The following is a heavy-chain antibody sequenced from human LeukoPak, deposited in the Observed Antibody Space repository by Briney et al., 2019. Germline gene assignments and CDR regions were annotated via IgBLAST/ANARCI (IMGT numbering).Heavy chain of an antibody. J-gene: IGHJ5*02. CDR1: GYSFTSYW. V-gene: IGHV5-51*01. CDR3: ARGTTAYDILTGYPSNWFDP. D-gene: IGHD3-9*01. CDR2: IYPGDSDT. Sequence: GESLKISCKGSGYSFTSYWIGWVRQMPGKGLEWMGIIYPGDSDTRYSQSFQGQVTISADKSISTAYLQWSSLKASDTAMYYCARGTTAYDILTGYPSNWFDPWGQGTLVTVSS.